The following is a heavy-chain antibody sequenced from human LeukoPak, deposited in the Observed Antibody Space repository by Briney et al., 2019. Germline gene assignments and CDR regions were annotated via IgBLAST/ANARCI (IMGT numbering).Heavy chain of an antibody. D-gene: IGHD3-9*01. Sequence: ASVKVSCKASGYTFTGYYMHWVRQAPGQGLEWMGWINPNSGGTNYAQKFQGRVTMTRDTSISTAYMELSRLRSDDTAVYYCARGGETYYDILTGYYSDYWGQGTLSPSPQ. CDR2: INPNSGGT. CDR1: GYTFTGYY. V-gene: IGHV1-2*02. CDR3: ARGGETYYDILTGYYSDY. J-gene: IGHJ4*02.